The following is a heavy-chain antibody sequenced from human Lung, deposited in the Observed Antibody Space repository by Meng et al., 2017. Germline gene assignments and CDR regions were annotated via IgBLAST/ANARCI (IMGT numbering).Heavy chain of an antibody. CDR3: VRRIEYSSSSGY. D-gene: IGHD6-6*01. J-gene: IGHJ4*02. V-gene: IGHV3-23*01. CDR2: ISGSGGST. CDR1: GFTFSSYA. Sequence: EVQLLESGGGLVQPGGSPRLSCVAPGFTFSSYAMTWARQAPGKGLEWVSSISGSGGSTYYADSVRGRFTISRNNSKNTVYLLMNSLRAEDTAIYYCVRRIEYSSSSGYWGQGTLVTVSS.